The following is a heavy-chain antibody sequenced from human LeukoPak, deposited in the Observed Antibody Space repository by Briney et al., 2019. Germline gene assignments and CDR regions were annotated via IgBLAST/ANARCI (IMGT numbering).Heavy chain of an antibody. V-gene: IGHV1-69*05. CDR2: IIPIFGTA. D-gene: IGHD3-3*01. Sequence: ASVKVSCKASGGTLRSYSTRWVRQAPGQGLDWMGGIIPIFGTANYAQKFQGRVTITTDESTSTAYMELSSLRSGDTAVYYCARDAPDRHDLWSGTQYYYYMDVWGKGTTVTVSS. J-gene: IGHJ6*03. CDR3: ARDAPDRHDLWSGTQYYYYMDV. CDR1: GGTLRSYS.